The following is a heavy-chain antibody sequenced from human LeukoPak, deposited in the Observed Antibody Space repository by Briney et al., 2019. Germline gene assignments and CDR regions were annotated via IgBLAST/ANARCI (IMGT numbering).Heavy chain of an antibody. V-gene: IGHV4-31*03. D-gene: IGHD4-23*01. CDR3: ASHYGGDYFDY. J-gene: IGHJ4*01. Sequence: SSETLSLTCTVSAGSISSGDYYWTWIRQHPGKGLEWIGYISYSGTTYYNPSLKSRVTISVVTSKNQFSLKLSSVTAADTAVYYCASHYGGDYFDYWGHGTLVTVSS. CDR1: AGSISSGDYY. CDR2: ISYSGTT.